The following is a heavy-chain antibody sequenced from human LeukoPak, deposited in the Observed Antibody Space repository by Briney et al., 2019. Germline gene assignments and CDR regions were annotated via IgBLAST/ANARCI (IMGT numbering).Heavy chain of an antibody. CDR2: IFHSGST. CDR3: ARNAAYNLDY. Sequence: PSETLSLTCGVSGGSLSSGNRWSWVRQPPGKGLEWIGEIFHSGSTNFNPSLKSRVTISIDKSKNQFSLEVTSVTAADTAVYYCARNAAYNLDYWGQGILVTVSS. CDR1: GGSLSSGNR. V-gene: IGHV4-4*02. J-gene: IGHJ4*02. D-gene: IGHD1-14*01.